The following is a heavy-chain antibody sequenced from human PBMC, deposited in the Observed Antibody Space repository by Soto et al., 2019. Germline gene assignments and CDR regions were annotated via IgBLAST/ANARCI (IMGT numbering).Heavy chain of an antibody. V-gene: IGHV1-2*02. CDR1: GYTFTDYY. Sequence: ASVKVSCKTSGYTFTDYYTHWVRQAPGQGLEWMGWMNPKNGGAYFAQKFQGRVTLTRDTSIGTAYIEVNSLTSDDTAVYFCTRENIENRDGLYDAFDIWGQGTTVTVSS. CDR2: MNPKNGGA. J-gene: IGHJ3*02. CDR3: TRENIENRDGLYDAFDI. D-gene: IGHD2-15*01.